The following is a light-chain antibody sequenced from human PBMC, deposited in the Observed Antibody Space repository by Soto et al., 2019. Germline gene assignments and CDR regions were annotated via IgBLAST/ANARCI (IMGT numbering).Light chain of an antibody. CDR2: EVS. Sequence: QSVLTQPPSASGSPGQSVTISCTGTSSDVGGYNYVSWYQQHPDKAPTLIIYEVSKRPSGVPDRFSGSKSGNTASLTVSGLQADDEADYCCSSYAGSARILFGGGTKLTVL. CDR1: SSDVGGYNY. J-gene: IGLJ2*01. CDR3: SSYAGSARIL. V-gene: IGLV2-8*01.